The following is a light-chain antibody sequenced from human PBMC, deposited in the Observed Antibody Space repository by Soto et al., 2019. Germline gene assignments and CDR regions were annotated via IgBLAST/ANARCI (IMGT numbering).Light chain of an antibody. CDR3: QQYNNWPQT. V-gene: IGKV3-15*01. Sequence: MTQSPSSLSVSPGERVTLSCRASQSVATNLAWYQQRPGQAPRLLIYGASKRAIGLPARFSGSVSGTEFTLTITSLQSEDFAVYYCQQYNNWPQTFGQGTKVEIK. J-gene: IGKJ1*01. CDR2: GAS. CDR1: QSVATN.